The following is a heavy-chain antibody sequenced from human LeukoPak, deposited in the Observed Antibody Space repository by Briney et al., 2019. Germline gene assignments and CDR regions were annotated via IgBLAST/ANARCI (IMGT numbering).Heavy chain of an antibody. CDR3: AKIGAVAGHFDY. CDR2: ISESGDNT. V-gene: IGHV3-23*01. D-gene: IGHD6-19*01. CDR1: GFTFSTHT. Sequence: PGGSLRLSCAASGFTFSTHTMRWVRQSPGKGLEWVSSISESGDNTYYGDSVKGRFTISRDNSKNTLYLQMNSLRAEDTAMYYCAKIGAVAGHFDYWGQGTLVTVSS. J-gene: IGHJ4*02.